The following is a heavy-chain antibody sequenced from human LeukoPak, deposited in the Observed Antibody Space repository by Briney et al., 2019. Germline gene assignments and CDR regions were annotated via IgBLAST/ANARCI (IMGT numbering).Heavy chain of an antibody. Sequence: PSETLSLTCTVSGDSISSGPYYWGWIRQPPGKGLEWIGTIYYSMSTYYNSSLKSRVTISVDTSKNQFSLKLRSVTAADTAVFYCARHRIIRDVATGDYFGSWGQGTLVTVSS. D-gene: IGHD5-24*01. J-gene: IGHJ4*02. CDR3: ARHRIIRDVATGDYFGS. CDR1: GDSISSGPYY. V-gene: IGHV4-39*01. CDR2: IYYSMST.